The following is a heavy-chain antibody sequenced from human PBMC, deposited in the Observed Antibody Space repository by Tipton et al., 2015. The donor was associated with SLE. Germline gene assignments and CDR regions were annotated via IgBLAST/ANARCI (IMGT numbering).Heavy chain of an antibody. CDR2: IYYSGST. CDR1: GGSVSSGSYH. J-gene: IGHJ6*03. V-gene: IGHV4-61*01. D-gene: IGHD3-3*01. Sequence: TLSLTCTVSGGSVSSGSYHWSWIRQPPGKGLEWIGYIYYSGSTYYNPSLKSRVTISVDTSKNQFSLKLSSVTAADTAVYYCARDHPYYDFWSGYYPGNYYYYYMDVWGKGTTVTVSS. CDR3: ARDHPYYDFWSGYYPGNYYYYYMDV.